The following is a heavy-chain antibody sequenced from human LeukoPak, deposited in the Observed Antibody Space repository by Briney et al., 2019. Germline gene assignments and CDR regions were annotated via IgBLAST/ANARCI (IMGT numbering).Heavy chain of an antibody. J-gene: IGHJ4*02. Sequence: PGGSLRLSCAASGFTFSNAWMSWVRQAPGKGLEWVANIKQDGSERYYADSVKGRFTISRDNAKNSLYLQMNSLRADDTAVYYCARERTTIVSGTTIGAYWGQGTLVTVSS. CDR3: ARERTTIVSGTTIGAY. CDR1: GFTFSNAW. CDR2: IKQDGSER. V-gene: IGHV3-7*01. D-gene: IGHD2/OR15-2a*01.